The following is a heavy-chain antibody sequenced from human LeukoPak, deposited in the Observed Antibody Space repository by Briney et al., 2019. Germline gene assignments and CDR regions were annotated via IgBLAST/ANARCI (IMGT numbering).Heavy chain of an antibody. V-gene: IGHV1-3*01. J-gene: IGHJ4*02. CDR2: INAGNGNT. CDR3: ARAKYYDILTGDY. D-gene: IGHD3-9*01. Sequence: ASVKVSCKASGYTFTSYAMHWVRQAPGQRLEWMGWINAGNGNTKYSQKFLGRVTITRDTSASTAYMELSSLRSEDTAVYHCARAKYYDILTGDYWGQGTLVTVSS. CDR1: GYTFTSYA.